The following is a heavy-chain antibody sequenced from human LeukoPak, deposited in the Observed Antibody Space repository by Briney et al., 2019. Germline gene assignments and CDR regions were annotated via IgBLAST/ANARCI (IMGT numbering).Heavy chain of an antibody. D-gene: IGHD3-10*01. Sequence: SVKVSCKASGGTFSSYAISWGRQAPGQGLEWLGRIIPILGIANYAQKFQGRVTITADKSTSTAYMELSSLRSEDTAVYYCASYYYGSGSSYGMDVWGQGTTVTVSS. CDR3: ASYYYGSGSSYGMDV. V-gene: IGHV1-69*04. J-gene: IGHJ6*02. CDR2: IIPILGIA. CDR1: GGTFSSYA.